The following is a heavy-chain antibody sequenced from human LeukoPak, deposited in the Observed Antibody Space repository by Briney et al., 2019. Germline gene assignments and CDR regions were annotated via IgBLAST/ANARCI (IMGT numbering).Heavy chain of an antibody. V-gene: IGHV4-59*08. CDR3: ARQYYDILTGYYEFDP. D-gene: IGHD3-9*01. Sequence: PSETLSLTCTVSGGSISSYYWSWIRQPPGKGLEWIGYIYYSGSTNYNPSLKSRVTISVDTSKNQFSLKLSSVTAADTAVYYCARQYYDILTGYYEFDPWGQGTLVTVSS. CDR1: GGSISSYY. CDR2: IYYSGST. J-gene: IGHJ5*02.